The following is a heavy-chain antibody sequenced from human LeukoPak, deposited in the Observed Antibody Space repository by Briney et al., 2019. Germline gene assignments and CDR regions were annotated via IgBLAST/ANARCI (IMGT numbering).Heavy chain of an antibody. V-gene: IGHV3-74*01. J-gene: IGHJ4*02. D-gene: IGHD4-11*01. CDR2: ITNDGSST. Sequence: GGSLRLSCAASGLTFSSHWMHWVRQAPGKGLVWVSRITNDGSSTTYADSVKGRFTISRDNSKNTLYLQMNSLRAEDTAVYYCAKLLGYSNPNWGQGTLVTVSS. CDR3: AKLLGYSNPN. CDR1: GLTFSSHW.